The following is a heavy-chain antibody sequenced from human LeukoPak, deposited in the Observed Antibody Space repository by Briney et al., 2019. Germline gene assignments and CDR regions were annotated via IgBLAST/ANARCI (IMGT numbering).Heavy chain of an antibody. D-gene: IGHD2-8*01. CDR3: ARAGIVLMVYAIAAYNYFDY. CDR1: GGSFSGYY. V-gene: IGHV4-34*01. CDR2: INHSGST. J-gene: IGHJ4*02. Sequence: SVTLSLTCAVYGGSFSGYYWSWIRQPPGKGLEWIGEINHSGSTNYNPSLKSRVTISVDTSKNQFSLKLSSVTAADTAVYYCARAGIVLMVYAIAAYNYFDYWGQGTLVTVSS.